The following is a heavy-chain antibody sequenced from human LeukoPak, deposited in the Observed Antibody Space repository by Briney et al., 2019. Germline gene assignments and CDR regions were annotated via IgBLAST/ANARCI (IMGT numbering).Heavy chain of an antibody. D-gene: IGHD4-23*01. CDR2: IDPSGGST. Sequence: ASVNVPCKASGYTFTSYYIHWVRQAPGQGLEWMGIIDPSGGSTNYAQKFQGRVTMTRDTSTSTVYMELSSLRSEDTAVYYCARESGGNPATSEDYWGQGTLVTVSS. V-gene: IGHV1-46*01. J-gene: IGHJ4*02. CDR1: GYTFTSYY. CDR3: ARESGGNPATSEDY.